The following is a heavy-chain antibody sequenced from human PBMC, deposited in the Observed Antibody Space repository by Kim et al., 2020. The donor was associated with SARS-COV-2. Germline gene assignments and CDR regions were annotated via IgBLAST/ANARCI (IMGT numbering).Heavy chain of an antibody. CDR2: IYPGDSDT. CDR1: GYSFTSYW. V-gene: IGHV5-51*01. J-gene: IGHJ5*02. CDR3: ARRLAAAAAGTYWFDP. Sequence: GESLKISCKGSGYSFTSYWIGWVRQMPGKGLEWMGIIYPGDSDTRYSPSFQGQVTISADKSISTAYLQWSSLKASDTAMYYCARRLAAAAAGTYWFDPWGQGTLVTVSS. D-gene: IGHD6-13*01.